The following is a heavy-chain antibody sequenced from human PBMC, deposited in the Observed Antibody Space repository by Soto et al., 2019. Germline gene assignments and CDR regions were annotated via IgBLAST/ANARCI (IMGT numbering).Heavy chain of an antibody. Sequence: GASVKVSCKASGYTFTSYDINWVRQATGQGLEWMGWMNPNSGNTGYAQKFQGRVTMTRNTSISTAYMELSSLRSEDTAAYYCASGIVVVPATLSVNYDAFDIWGQGTMVPVSS. CDR2: MNPNSGNT. V-gene: IGHV1-8*01. CDR1: GYTFTSYD. J-gene: IGHJ3*02. CDR3: ASGIVVVPATLSVNYDAFDI. D-gene: IGHD2-2*01.